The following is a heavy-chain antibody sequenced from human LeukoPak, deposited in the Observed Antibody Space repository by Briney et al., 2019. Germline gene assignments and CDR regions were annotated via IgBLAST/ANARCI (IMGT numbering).Heavy chain of an antibody. CDR2: ISSSSSYI. D-gene: IGHD3-9*01. Sequence: GRSLRLSCAASGFTFSSYSMNWVRQAPGKGLEWVSSISSSSSYIYYADSVKGRFTISRDNAKNSLYLQMNSLRAEDTALYYCARFGTHFDWAYYFDYWGQGTLVTVSS. CDR1: GFTFSSYS. CDR3: ARFGTHFDWAYYFDY. V-gene: IGHV3-21*04. J-gene: IGHJ4*02.